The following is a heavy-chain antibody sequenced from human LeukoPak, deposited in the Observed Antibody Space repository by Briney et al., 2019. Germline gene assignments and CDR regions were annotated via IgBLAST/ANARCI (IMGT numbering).Heavy chain of an antibody. Sequence: SETLSLTCTVSGGSISSYYWSWIRQPPGKGLEWIGYIYHSGSTNYNPSLKSRVTISVDTSKNQFSLKLSSVTAADTAVYYCAREDTGAGDAFDIWGQGTMVTVSS. CDR1: GGSISSYY. V-gene: IGHV4-59*01. CDR2: IYHSGST. CDR3: AREDTGAGDAFDI. D-gene: IGHD3-10*01. J-gene: IGHJ3*02.